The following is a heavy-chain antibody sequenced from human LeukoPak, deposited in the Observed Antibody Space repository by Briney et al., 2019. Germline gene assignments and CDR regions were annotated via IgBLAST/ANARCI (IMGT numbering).Heavy chain of an antibody. D-gene: IGHD5-12*01. CDR1: GFTFDDYA. Sequence: PGGSLRLSCAVSGFTFDDYAMHWLRHVPGKGLEWVSGINWNSDSIGYADSVKGRFTTSRDNAKNSLYLQMNSLRAEDTAFYYCAINGGGDSGYGNFDYWGQGTLVTVSS. V-gene: IGHV3-9*01. J-gene: IGHJ4*02. CDR3: AINGGGDSGYGNFDY. CDR2: INWNSDSI.